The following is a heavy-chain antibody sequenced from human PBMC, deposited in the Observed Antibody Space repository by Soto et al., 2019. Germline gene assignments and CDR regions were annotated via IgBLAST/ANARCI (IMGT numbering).Heavy chain of an antibody. CDR1: GFTFSSYD. CDR3: ARELNKDGMDV. J-gene: IGHJ6*02. Sequence: GGSLRLSCAASGFTFSSYDMHWVRQATGKGLEWVSAIGTAGDTYYPGSVKGRFTISRENAKNSLYLQMNSLRAEDTAVYYCARELNKDGMDVWGQGTTVTVSS. D-gene: IGHD3-16*01. CDR2: IGTAGDT. V-gene: IGHV3-13*01.